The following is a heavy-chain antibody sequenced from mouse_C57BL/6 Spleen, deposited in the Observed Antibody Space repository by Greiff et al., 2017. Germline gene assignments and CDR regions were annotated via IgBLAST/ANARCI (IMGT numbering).Heavy chain of an antibody. CDR1: GFTFSSYT. D-gene: IGHD1-1*01. Sequence: EVKLVESGGGLVKPGGSLKLSCAASGFTFSSYTMSWFRQTPEKRLEWVATISGGGGNTYYPDSVKGRFTISRDNAKNTLYLQMSSLRSEDTALYYCARKPYYGSSNWYFDVWGTGTTVTVSS. V-gene: IGHV5-9*01. CDR2: ISGGGGNT. CDR3: ARKPYYGSSNWYFDV. J-gene: IGHJ1*03.